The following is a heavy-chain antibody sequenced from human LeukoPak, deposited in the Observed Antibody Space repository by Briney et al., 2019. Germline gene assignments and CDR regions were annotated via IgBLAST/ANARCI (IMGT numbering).Heavy chain of an antibody. CDR1: GFTFSSYA. J-gene: IGHJ4*02. CDR2: ISGSGGST. CDR3: ARGGVNYYDSSGYSDFVDY. D-gene: IGHD3-22*01. Sequence: GSLRLSCAASGFTFSSYAMSWVRQAPGKGLEWVSAISGSGGSTYYADSVKGRFTISRDNSKNTLYLQMNSLRAEDTAVYYCARGGVNYYDSSGYSDFVDYWGQGTLVTVSS. V-gene: IGHV3-23*01.